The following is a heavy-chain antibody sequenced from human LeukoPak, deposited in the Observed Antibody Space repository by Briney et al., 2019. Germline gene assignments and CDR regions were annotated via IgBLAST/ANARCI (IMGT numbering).Heavy chain of an antibody. CDR1: GYIFIDYY. J-gene: IGHJ5*02. CDR2: INPKTGET. Sequence: ASVKVSCKTSGYIFIDYYLQWGRQAPGQGLEYRGWINPKTGETHSVLKFQGRVTLTRDTSIRAAYMELSGLTSDDTAIYYCARDNLFDPWGQGTLVTVSS. CDR3: ARDNLFDP. V-gene: IGHV1-2*02.